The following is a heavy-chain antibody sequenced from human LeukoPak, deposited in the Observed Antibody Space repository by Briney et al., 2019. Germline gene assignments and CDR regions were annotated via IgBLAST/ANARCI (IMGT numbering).Heavy chain of an antibody. CDR2: THHTGGI. J-gene: IGHJ4*02. CDR3: AREYSRSVVAGSRPDL. V-gene: IGHV4-38-2*02. D-gene: IGHD2-21*01. CDR1: GYSISISHY. Sequence: SETLSLTCAVSGYSISISHYWGWIRQSPGKGLEWIGTTHHTGGIYYNPSLKSRVTISLDTSKNQFSLKLSSVTAADTGVYYCAREYSRSVVAGSRPDLWGQGLLITVS.